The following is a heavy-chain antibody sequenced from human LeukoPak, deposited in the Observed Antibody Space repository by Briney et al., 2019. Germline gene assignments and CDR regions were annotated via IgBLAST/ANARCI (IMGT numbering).Heavy chain of an antibody. CDR1: GYSYTDYY. Sequence: ASVKVSCKTSGYSYTDYYIHWVRQAPGQGLEWMGWINTKSGRTSSARKFQGRVAMTRDPSITTVYMDMAWLTSDDTAIYFCARADFIDAGPYLIGPWGQGTLVTVSS. CDR3: ARADFIDAGPYLIGP. V-gene: IGHV1-2*02. D-gene: IGHD3-3*01. J-gene: IGHJ5*02. CDR2: INTKSGRT.